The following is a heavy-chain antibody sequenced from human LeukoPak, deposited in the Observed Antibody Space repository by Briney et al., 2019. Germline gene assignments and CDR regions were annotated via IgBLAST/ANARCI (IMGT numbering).Heavy chain of an antibody. D-gene: IGHD3-16*02. CDR2: ITSDGRNA. CDR1: GFTLSPSW. CDR3: ARDWRYRLDM. Sequence: GGSLRLSCAASGFTLSPSWMNWVRQAPGKGLVWVSRITSDGRNAVYADSVKGRFTISRDNARNTVYLQMTSLRAEDSAVYFCARDWRYRLDMWGQGALVTVSS. J-gene: IGHJ4*02. V-gene: IGHV3-74*01.